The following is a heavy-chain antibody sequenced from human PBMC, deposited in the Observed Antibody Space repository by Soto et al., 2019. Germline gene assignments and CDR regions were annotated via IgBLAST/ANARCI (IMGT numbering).Heavy chain of an antibody. J-gene: IGHJ3*02. CDR1: GGSISSSSYY. CDR3: ARQGIQLWSGAYAFDI. CDR2: IYYSGST. Sequence: SETLSLTCTVSGGSISSSSYYWGWIRQPPGKGLEWIGSIYYSGSTYYNPSLKSRVTISVDTSKNQFSLKLSSVTAADTAVYYRARQGIQLWSGAYAFDIWGQGTMVTVSS. V-gene: IGHV4-39*01. D-gene: IGHD5-18*01.